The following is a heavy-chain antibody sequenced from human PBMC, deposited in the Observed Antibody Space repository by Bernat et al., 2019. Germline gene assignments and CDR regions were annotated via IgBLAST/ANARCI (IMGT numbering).Heavy chain of an antibody. CDR2: IYYSGST. D-gene: IGHD1-26*01. CDR1: GGSISSCSYY. J-gene: IGHJ4*02. CDR3: ARGSLGIVASTFDY. Sequence: QLQLQESGPGLVKPSETLSLTCTVSGGSISSCSYYWGWIRQPPGKGLEWIGSIYYSGSTYYNPSLKSRVTISVDTSKNQFSLKLSSVTAADTAVYYCARGSLGIVASTFDYWGQGTLVTVSS. V-gene: IGHV4-39*07.